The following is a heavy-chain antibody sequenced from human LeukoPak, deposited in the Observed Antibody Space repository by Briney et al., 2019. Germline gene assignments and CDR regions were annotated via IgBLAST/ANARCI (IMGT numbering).Heavy chain of an antibody. J-gene: IGHJ5*02. CDR3: ARSPLYSSSWYWFDP. Sequence: SETLSLTCTVSGGSISSYYWSWIRQPPGKGLEWIGYIYYSGSTNYNPSLKSRVTISVDTSKNQFSLKLSSVTAADTAVYYCARSPLYSSSWYWFDPWGQGTQVTVSS. V-gene: IGHV4-59*01. CDR2: IYYSGST. D-gene: IGHD6-13*01. CDR1: GGSISSYY.